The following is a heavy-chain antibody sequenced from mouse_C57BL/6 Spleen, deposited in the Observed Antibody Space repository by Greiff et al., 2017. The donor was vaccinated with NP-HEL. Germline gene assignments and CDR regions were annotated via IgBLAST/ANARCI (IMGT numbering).Heavy chain of an antibody. CDR3: ASPAYYCNSGCWFAC. CDR2: IRNKANGYTT. D-gene: IGHD2-10*01. CDR1: GFTFTDYY. J-gene: IGHJ3*01. Sequence: EVQRVESGGGLVQPGGSLSLSCAASGFTFTDYYMSWVRQPPGKALEWLGFIRNKANGYTTEYSASVKGRFTISRDNSQSILYLQMNALRAEDSATYYCASPAYYCNSGCWFACWGQGTLVTVSA. V-gene: IGHV7-3*01.